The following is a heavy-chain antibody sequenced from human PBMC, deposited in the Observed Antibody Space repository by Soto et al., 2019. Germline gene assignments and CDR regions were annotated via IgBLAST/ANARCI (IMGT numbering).Heavy chain of an antibody. CDR2: ISGSGGST. CDR3: AKVPRGYSYGGYYYYGMDG. V-gene: IGHV3-23*01. Sequence: PGGSLRLSCAASGFTFSSYAMSWVRQAPGKGLEWVSAISGSGGSTYYADSVKGRFTISRDNSKNTLYLQMNSLRAEDTAVYYCAKVPRGYSYGGYYYYGMDGWGEGTTVSVS. D-gene: IGHD5-18*01. CDR1: GFTFSSYA. J-gene: IGHJ6*02.